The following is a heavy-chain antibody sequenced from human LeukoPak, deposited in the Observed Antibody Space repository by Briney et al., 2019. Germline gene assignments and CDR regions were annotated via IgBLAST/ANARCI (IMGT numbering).Heavy chain of an antibody. CDR3: AGDSSGYANYYDY. V-gene: IGHV3-23*01. CDR2: ISGSGVGT. J-gene: IGHJ4*02. CDR1: GYTFSSYA. Sequence: ASVKVSCKASGYTFSSYAMGWVRQAPGKGLEWVSGISGSGVGTYYADSVKGRFTISRDNSKNTLYLQMNSLRAEDTAIYYCAGDSSGYANYYDYWGQGTLVTVSS. D-gene: IGHD3-22*01.